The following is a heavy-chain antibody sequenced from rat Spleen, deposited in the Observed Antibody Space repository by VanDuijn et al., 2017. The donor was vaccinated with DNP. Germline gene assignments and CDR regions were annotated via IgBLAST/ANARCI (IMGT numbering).Heavy chain of an antibody. CDR3: SREDTYYGYNYFDY. J-gene: IGHJ2*01. Sequence: QVQLQQSGAELARPGSSVKISCKASGYTFTSNYVGWIRQTTGQGLEYIGYINTGSGGTNYNEKFKGKATLTVDKSSTTAFMQLSSLTPDDSAVYYCSREDTYYGYNYFDYWGQGVMVTVSS. D-gene: IGHD1-9*01. CDR2: INTGSGGT. CDR1: GYTFTSNY. V-gene: IGHV1-43*01.